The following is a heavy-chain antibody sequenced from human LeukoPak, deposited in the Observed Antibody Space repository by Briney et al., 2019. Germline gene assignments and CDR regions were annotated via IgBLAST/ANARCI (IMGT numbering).Heavy chain of an antibody. CDR2: IYTSGST. V-gene: IGHV4-4*07. J-gene: IGHJ6*03. CDR3: ARGSHQPLLKYYYYYMDV. D-gene: IGHD2-21*02. CDR1: GGSISSYY. Sequence: SETLSLTCTVSGGSISSYYWSWIRQPAGKGLEWIGRIYTSGSTNYNPSLKSRVTLSVDTSKNQFSLKLSSVTAADTAVYYCARGSHQPLLKYYYYYMDVWGKGTTVTVSS.